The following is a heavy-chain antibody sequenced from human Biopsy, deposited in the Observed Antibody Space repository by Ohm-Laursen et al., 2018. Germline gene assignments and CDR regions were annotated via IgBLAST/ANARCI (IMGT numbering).Heavy chain of an antibody. CDR2: ISNSGTT. CDR1: GASVRSHF. D-gene: IGHD4-23*01. CDR3: ARDTRWSPYSMDV. Sequence: GTLSLTCTLSGASVRSHFLTWIRQPPGKGLQWIGSISNSGTTKSSPSLKSRVDISPHTSKNQLSLKLTSVTAADTAVYYCARDTRWSPYSMDVWGQGTTVTVSS. V-gene: IGHV4-4*08. J-gene: IGHJ6*02.